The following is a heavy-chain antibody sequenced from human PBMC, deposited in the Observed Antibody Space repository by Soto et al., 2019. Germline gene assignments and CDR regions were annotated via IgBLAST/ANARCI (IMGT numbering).Heavy chain of an antibody. CDR3: AKDADIVVVPAAMWTRYYFDY. V-gene: IGHV3-23*01. Sequence: PGGSLRLSCAASGFTFSSYAMSWVRQAPGKGLEWVSAISGSGGSTYYADSVKGRFTISRDNSKNTLYLQMNSLRAEDTAVYYCAKDADIVVVPAAMWTRYYFDYWGQGTLVTVSS. CDR1: GFTFSSYA. D-gene: IGHD2-2*01. CDR2: ISGSGGST. J-gene: IGHJ4*02.